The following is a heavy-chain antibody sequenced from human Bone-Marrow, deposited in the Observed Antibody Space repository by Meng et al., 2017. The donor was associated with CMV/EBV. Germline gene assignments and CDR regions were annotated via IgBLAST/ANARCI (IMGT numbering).Heavy chain of an antibody. CDR3: AIGSPTAMATYYYYGMDV. J-gene: IGHJ6*02. CDR2: MNPKSGNT. Sequence: ASVKVSCKASGYTFTSYDINWVRQATGQGLEWMGWMNPKSGNTGYAQKFQGRVTMTRNTSISTAYMELSSLRSEDTAVYYCAIGSPTAMATYYYYGMDVWGQGTTVTVSS. V-gene: IGHV1-8*01. D-gene: IGHD5-18*01. CDR1: GYTFTSYD.